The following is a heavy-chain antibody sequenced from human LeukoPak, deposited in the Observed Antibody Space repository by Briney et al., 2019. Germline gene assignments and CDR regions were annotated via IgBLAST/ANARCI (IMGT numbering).Heavy chain of an antibody. CDR2: IKQDGSEK. Sequence: PGGSLRLSCAASGFTFSSYWMSWVRQAPGKGLEWVANIKQDGSEKYYVDSVKGRFTISRDNAKNSLYLQMNSLRAEDTAVYYCARDQRITIFGVVKNSIDYWGQGPLVTVSS. J-gene: IGHJ4*02. CDR3: ARDQRITIFGVVKNSIDY. D-gene: IGHD3-3*01. CDR1: GFTFSSYW. V-gene: IGHV3-7*01.